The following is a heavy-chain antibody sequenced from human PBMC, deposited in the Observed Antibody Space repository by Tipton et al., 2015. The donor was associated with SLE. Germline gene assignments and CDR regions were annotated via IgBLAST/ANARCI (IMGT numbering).Heavy chain of an antibody. J-gene: IGHJ3*02. CDR1: GDSITSGSFY. CDR3: ARHKWIRIIDVFDS. Sequence: TLSLTCTVSGDSITSGSFYWVWIRQAPGKGLEWIGRLHYSGRSYYNPSLKSRVTMSADTSKNQFSLRLSSVTAADTAVYHCARHKWIRIIDVFDSWGQGKMVTAS. D-gene: IGHD5-18*01. V-gene: IGHV4-39*07. CDR2: LHYSGRS.